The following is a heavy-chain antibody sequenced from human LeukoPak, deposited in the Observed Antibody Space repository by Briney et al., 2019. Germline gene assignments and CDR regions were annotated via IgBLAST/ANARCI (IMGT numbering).Heavy chain of an antibody. D-gene: IGHD4-17*01. J-gene: IGHJ4*02. CDR2: IYYSGST. V-gene: IGHV4-31*03. Sequence: PSETLSLTCTVSGGSISSGGYYWSWIRQHPGKGLEWIGYIYYSGSTYYNPSLKSRVTISVDTSKNQFSLKLSSVTAADTAVYYCASEYHGDYGQAVDYWGQGTLVTVSS. CDR3: ASEYHGDYGQAVDY. CDR1: GGSISSGGYY.